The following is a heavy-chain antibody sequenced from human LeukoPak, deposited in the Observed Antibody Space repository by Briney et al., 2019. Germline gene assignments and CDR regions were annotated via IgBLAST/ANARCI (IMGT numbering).Heavy chain of an antibody. J-gene: IGHJ4*02. Sequence: PSETLSLTCTVSGGSISSGGYYWSWIRQPPGKGLEWIGYIYHSGSTYCNPSLKSRVTISVDRSKNQFSLKLSSVTAADTAVYYCAREDYYGSGSHWSVEYWGQGTLVTVSS. CDR3: AREDYYGSGSHWSVEY. D-gene: IGHD3-10*01. V-gene: IGHV4-30-2*01. CDR1: GGSISSGGYY. CDR2: IYHSGST.